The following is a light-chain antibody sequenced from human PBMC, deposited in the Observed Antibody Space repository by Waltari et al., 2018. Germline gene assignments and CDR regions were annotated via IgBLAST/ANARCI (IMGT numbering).Light chain of an antibody. CDR2: AAS. CDR1: ENISDY. J-gene: IGKJ1*01. CDR3: QQSYSAPRT. V-gene: IGKV1-39*01. Sequence: DVQMTQSPSSLSASVGDRVSITCRASENISDYLNWFLQRPGKAPELLIYAASTVQSGVPSRFSGSGSGTDFTLAISSLEPEDIATYYCQQSYSAPRTFGQGTKVGIK.